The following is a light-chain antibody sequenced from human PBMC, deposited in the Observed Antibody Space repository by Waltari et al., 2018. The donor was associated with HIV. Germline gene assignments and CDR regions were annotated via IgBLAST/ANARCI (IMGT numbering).Light chain of an antibody. Sequence: QSALTQPPSASGSPGQSVTISCTGTSSDIGDYDFVSWYQQQPGKAPKLLIYEVSNRPSGVLDRFPASTSGNTASRTVSGLQAEDEADYYCSSYGGNSNVIFGGGTKLTVL. J-gene: IGLJ2*01. CDR1: SSDIGDYDF. CDR2: EVS. CDR3: SSYGGNSNVI. V-gene: IGLV2-8*01.